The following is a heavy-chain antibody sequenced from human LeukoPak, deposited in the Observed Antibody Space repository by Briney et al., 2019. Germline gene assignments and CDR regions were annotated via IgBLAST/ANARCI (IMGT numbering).Heavy chain of an antibody. CDR2: ISGSGEST. CDR3: ARESSGWCLDY. J-gene: IGHJ4*02. CDR1: GFTFSNYA. Sequence: GGSLRLSCAASGFTFSNYAMRWVRQAPGKGLEWVSGISGSGESTYYADSVKGRFTISRDNSKNTLYLQMNSLRAEDTAVYYCARESSGWCLDYWGQGTLVTVSS. V-gene: IGHV3-23*01. D-gene: IGHD6-19*01.